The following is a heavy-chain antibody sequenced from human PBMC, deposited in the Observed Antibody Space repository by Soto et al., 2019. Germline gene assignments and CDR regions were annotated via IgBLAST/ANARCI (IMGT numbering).Heavy chain of an antibody. CDR3: AGEKVGTTGIDF. Sequence: QAQLVQSGAEVKKPGASVKVSCKASGYTFTGYDINWVRQATGQGLEWMGGMNPNSGNTGYAQNFQGRVTMTRDNSITTAYMELTSLRDDDSAEYYFAGEKVGTTGIDFWGQGTLVTVSS. CDR1: GYTFTGYD. V-gene: IGHV1-8*01. CDR2: MNPNSGNT. J-gene: IGHJ4*02. D-gene: IGHD1-26*01.